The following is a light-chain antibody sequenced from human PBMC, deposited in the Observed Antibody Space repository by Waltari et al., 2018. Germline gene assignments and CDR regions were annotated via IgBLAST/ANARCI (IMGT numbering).Light chain of an antibody. CDR2: QHS. Sequence: SYELTQPPSVSVSQGQTASNTCPGDKLGDKDACWYQQMQGQYPLLVIYQHSKRPSGIPERFSGSNSGNTATLTISGTQAMDEADYYCQAWDSSVVFGGGTKLTIL. CDR1: KLGDKD. V-gene: IGLV3-1*01. CDR3: QAWDSSVV. J-gene: IGLJ2*01.